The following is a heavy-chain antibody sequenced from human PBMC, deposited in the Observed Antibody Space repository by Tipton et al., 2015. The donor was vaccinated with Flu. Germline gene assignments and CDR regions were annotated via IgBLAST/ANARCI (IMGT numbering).Heavy chain of an antibody. Sequence: QLVQSGAEVKKPGASVKVSCKASGYTFTSYGISWVRRAPGQGLEWMGWISAYNGNTNYAQKLQGRVTMTTDTSTSTAYMELRSLRSGGTAVYYCARGGYCSGGSCYSRSYYYYYGMDVWGQGTTVTVSS. D-gene: IGHD2-15*01. CDR3: ARGGYCSGGSCYSRSYYYYYGMDV. CDR2: ISAYNGNT. CDR1: GYTFTSYG. J-gene: IGHJ6*02. V-gene: IGHV1-18*01.